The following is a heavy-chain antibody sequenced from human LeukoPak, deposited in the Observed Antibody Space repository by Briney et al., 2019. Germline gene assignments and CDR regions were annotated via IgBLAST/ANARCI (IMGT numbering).Heavy chain of an antibody. CDR1: RFPFRGYW. Sequence: GGSLRLSCAASRFPFRGYWMHWVRQAPGKGLVWVSRSNGDGSVKTYADSVKGRFTISRDNAKNTLYLQMNSLRAEDTAVYYCASHPGGSSSYYFDYWGQGTLVTVSS. D-gene: IGHD1-26*01. CDR2: SNGDGSVK. V-gene: IGHV3-74*01. J-gene: IGHJ4*02. CDR3: ASHPGGSSSYYFDY.